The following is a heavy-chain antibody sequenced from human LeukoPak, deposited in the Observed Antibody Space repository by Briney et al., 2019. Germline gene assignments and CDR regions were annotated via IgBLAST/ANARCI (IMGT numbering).Heavy chain of an antibody. CDR3: ARGIQLSSYYYYGLDV. CDR2: ISSSSDV. CDR1: GFTFSTYS. J-gene: IGHJ6*02. D-gene: IGHD3-16*02. Sequence: GGSLRLSCAASGFTFSTYSMTWVRQAPGKGLEWVSYISSSSDVYYADSVKGRFTISRDNAKNSLFLQMNSLRDEDTAVYFCARGIQLSSYYYYGLDVWGRGTTVTVSS. V-gene: IGHV3-48*02.